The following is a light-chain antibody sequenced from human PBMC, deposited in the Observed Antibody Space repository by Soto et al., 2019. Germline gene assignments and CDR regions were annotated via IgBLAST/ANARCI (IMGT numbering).Light chain of an antibody. J-gene: IGKJ4*01. CDR1: QGISNY. Sequence: DIQMTQSPSSLSASVGDRVTITCRASQGISNYLAWYQQKPGKVPKLLIYAASTLQSGVPSRFSGSGSGTDFTLTISSLQPEDVATYDCQKYNSARALTFGGGTKVEIK. V-gene: IGKV1-27*01. CDR3: QKYNSARALT. CDR2: AAS.